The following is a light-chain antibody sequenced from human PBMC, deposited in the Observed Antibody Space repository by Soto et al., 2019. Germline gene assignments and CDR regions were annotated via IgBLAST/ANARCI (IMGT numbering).Light chain of an antibody. Sequence: QSVLTQPPSASGTPGQRVTISCSGSSSNIGSNLVNWYQQLPGMAPKLLVYSNNQRPSGVPDRFSGSKSGTSASLAISGLQSEDEADYYCAAWDDSLNAVFFGGGTKLTVL. CDR1: SSNIGSNL. J-gene: IGLJ2*01. V-gene: IGLV1-44*01. CDR2: SNN. CDR3: AAWDDSLNAVF.